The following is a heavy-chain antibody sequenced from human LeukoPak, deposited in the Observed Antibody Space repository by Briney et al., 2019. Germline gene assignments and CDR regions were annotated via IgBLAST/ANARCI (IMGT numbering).Heavy chain of an antibody. CDR3: ATNAVVVAATGVLDI. Sequence: HPGGSLRLSCAASIPFRSNYMTWVRQAPGKGLEWVSVIYSGGDTYYADSVKGRFTISRDNSQNTLYLQMNGLRVEDTGVYYCATNAVVVAATGVLDIWGQGTMVTVSS. V-gene: IGHV3-53*05. J-gene: IGHJ3*02. CDR1: IPFRSNY. CDR2: IYSGGDT. D-gene: IGHD2-15*01.